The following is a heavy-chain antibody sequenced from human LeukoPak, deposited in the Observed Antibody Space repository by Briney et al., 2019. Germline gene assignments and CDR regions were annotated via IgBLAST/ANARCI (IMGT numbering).Heavy chain of an antibody. Sequence: GGSLRLSCAASGFTFSSYGMHWVRQAPGKGLEWVAVIWYDGSNKYYADSVKGRFTISRDNPKNTLYLQMNSLRAEDTAVYYCAKDKELGITGTTFYFDYWGQGTLVTVSS. CDR1: GFTFSSYG. D-gene: IGHD1-7*01. CDR2: IWYDGSNK. CDR3: AKDKELGITGTTFYFDY. V-gene: IGHV3-33*06. J-gene: IGHJ4*02.